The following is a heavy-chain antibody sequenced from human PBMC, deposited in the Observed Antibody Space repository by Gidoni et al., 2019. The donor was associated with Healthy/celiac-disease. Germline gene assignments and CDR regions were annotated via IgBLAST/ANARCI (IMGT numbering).Heavy chain of an antibody. D-gene: IGHD3-3*01. Sequence: EVQLVESGGGLVKPGGYLSLSCASSGFTFSSYSMYWVRQAPGRGLEWVSSLSSSSTYIYYADSVKGRFTISRDNAKSSLYLQMISLRAEDTAVYYCARALGYDSWSGYYGGDAFDIWGQGTMVAVSS. V-gene: IGHV3-21*01. CDR3: ARALGYDSWSGYYGGDAFDI. CDR2: LSSSSTYI. J-gene: IGHJ3*02. CDR1: GFTFSSYS.